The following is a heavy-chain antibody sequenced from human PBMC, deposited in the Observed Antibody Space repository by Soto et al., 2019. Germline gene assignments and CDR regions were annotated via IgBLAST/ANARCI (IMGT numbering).Heavy chain of an antibody. D-gene: IGHD1-26*01. J-gene: IGHJ6*02. CDR2: FIPILNIA. V-gene: IGHV1-69*08. CDR1: GVTFNKYI. CDR3: ARDIPDWERDYYYHGRDV. Sequence: QVQLVQSGAEVKKPGSSVKVSCKASGVTFNKYIISWVRQAPGQGLEWMGSFIPILNIANYEQKFQGRVTITADQPTSTAYMEVSSLRSDDTAVYYCARDIPDWERDYYYHGRDVWGQGTTVTVSS.